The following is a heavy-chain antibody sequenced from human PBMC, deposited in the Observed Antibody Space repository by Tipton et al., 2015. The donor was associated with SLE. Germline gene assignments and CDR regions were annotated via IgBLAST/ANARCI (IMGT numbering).Heavy chain of an antibody. D-gene: IGHD1-1*01. CDR3: ARLRGVDNWYVRWFDR. V-gene: IGHV4-59*11. J-gene: IGHJ5*02. CDR1: GGSISSHY. CDR2: IYQTGNT. Sequence: TLSLTCTVSGGSISSHYWSWVRQSPGKGLEWIGYIYQTGNTNYNPSLKSRVTMSVDTSKKQFSLRLNSVTAADTAVYYCARLRGVDNWYVRWFDRWGQGTPVTVSS.